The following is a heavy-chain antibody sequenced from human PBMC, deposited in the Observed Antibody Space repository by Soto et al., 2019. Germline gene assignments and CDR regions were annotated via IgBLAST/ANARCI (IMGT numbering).Heavy chain of an antibody. V-gene: IGHV3-30*18. CDR2: ISYDGSNK. CDR3: AKDRNRFNWNDDYYYYYGMDV. CDR1: GFTFSSYG. D-gene: IGHD1-20*01. J-gene: IGHJ6*02. Sequence: GGSLRLSCAASGFTFSSYGMHWVRQAPGKGLEWVAVISYDGSNKYYADSVKGRFTISRDNSKNTLYLQMNSLRAEDTAVYYCAKDRNRFNWNDDYYYYYGMDVWGRGTTVTVSS.